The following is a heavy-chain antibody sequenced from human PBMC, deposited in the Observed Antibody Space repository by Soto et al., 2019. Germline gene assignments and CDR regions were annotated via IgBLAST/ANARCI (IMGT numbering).Heavy chain of an antibody. CDR3: ARDVAVAGFDY. CDR2: INPSGGST. CDR1: GYTFTSYY. D-gene: IGHD6-19*01. V-gene: IGHV1-46*01. Sequence: QVQLVQSGAEVKKPGASVKVSCKASGYTFTSYYMHWVRQAPGQGLEWMGIINPSGGSTSYAQKFQGRVTMTRDTATSTVYMELSSLRSEDTAVYYCARDVAVAGFDYWGQGTLVTVSS. J-gene: IGHJ4*02.